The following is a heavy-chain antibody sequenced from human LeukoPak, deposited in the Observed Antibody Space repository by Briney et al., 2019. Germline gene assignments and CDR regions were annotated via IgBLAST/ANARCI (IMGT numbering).Heavy chain of an antibody. CDR3: AKVYPTPPYYYDSSGY. D-gene: IGHD3-22*01. CDR2: ISGSGGST. V-gene: IGHV3-23*01. Sequence: PGGSLRLSCAASGFTFSSYAMSWVRQAPGKGLEWVSAISGSGGSTYYADSVKGRFTISRDNSKNTLYLQMNSLRAEDTAVYYCAKVYPTPPYYYDSSGYWGQGTLVTVSS. J-gene: IGHJ4*02. CDR1: GFTFSSYA.